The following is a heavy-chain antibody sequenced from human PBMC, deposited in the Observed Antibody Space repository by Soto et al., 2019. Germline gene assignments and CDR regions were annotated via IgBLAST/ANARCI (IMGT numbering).Heavy chain of an antibody. CDR3: AKDERNDYIWGSYRSFSGFNAFDI. CDR2: ISWNSGSI. J-gene: IGHJ3*02. V-gene: IGHV3-9*01. D-gene: IGHD3-16*02. Sequence: EVQLVESGGGLVQPGRSLRLSCAASGFTFDDYAMHWVRQAPGKGLEWVSGISWNSGSIGYADSVKGRFTISRDNAKNSLYLQMNSLRAEDTGLYYCAKDERNDYIWGSYRSFSGFNAFDIWGQGTMVTVSS. CDR1: GFTFDDYA.